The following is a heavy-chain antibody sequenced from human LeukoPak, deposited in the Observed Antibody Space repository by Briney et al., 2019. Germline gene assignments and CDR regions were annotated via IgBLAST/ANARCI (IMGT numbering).Heavy chain of an antibody. J-gene: IGHJ5*02. CDR3: ARDGDDNGDYVLGWFDP. CDR1: GYRFRDYY. CDR2: INPNSGGT. D-gene: IGHD4-17*01. V-gene: IGHV1-2*02. Sequence: ASVKVSCKASGYRFRDYYMHWVRQAPGLGLEWMGWINPNSGGTMYAQKFQGRVAMTRDTSINTAYMELSRLTSDDTAVYYCARDGDDNGDYVLGWFDPWGQGTLVTVSS.